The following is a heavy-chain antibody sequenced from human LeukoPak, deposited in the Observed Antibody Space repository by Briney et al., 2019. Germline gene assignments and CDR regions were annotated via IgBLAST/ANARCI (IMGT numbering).Heavy chain of an antibody. CDR2: ISWNSGSI. Sequence: GRSLRLSCAASGFTFDDYAMHWVRQAPGKGLEWVSGISWNSGSIGYADSVKGRFTISRDNAKNSLYLQMNSLRAEDTAVYYCARENYYDSSGYYPLYYYYYGMDVWGQGTTVTVSS. CDR1: GFTFDDYA. CDR3: ARENYYDSSGYYPLYYYYYGMDV. J-gene: IGHJ6*02. D-gene: IGHD3-22*01. V-gene: IGHV3-9*01.